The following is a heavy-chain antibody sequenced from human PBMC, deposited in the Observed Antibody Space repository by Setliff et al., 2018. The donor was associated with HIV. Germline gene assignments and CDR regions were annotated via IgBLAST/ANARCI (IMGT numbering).Heavy chain of an antibody. CDR2: MNPNSGNT. CDR3: ARGVIDSSGYSRYNWFDP. D-gene: IGHD3-22*01. CDR1: GYTFTSYD. V-gene: IGHV1-8*02. J-gene: IGHJ5*02. Sequence: ASVKVSCKASGYTFTSYDINWVRQATGQGLEWMGWMNPNSGNTGYAQKFQGRVTMTRSTSISTAYMELSSLRSEDTAVYYCARGVIDSSGYSRYNWFDPWGQGTLVTVS.